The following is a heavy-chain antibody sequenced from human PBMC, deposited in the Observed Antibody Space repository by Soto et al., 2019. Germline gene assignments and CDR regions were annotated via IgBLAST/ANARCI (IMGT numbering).Heavy chain of an antibody. J-gene: IGHJ3*02. V-gene: IGHV3-23*01. Sequence: PGGPLRLSCAASGFTFSSYAMNWVRQAPGKGLEWVSGISGRGGTTYYADSVQGRFTISRDNSKNTLYLQMNSLRAEDTALYYCAKRDTTSPRGAFDIWGQGTMVTVSS. D-gene: IGHD2-2*01. CDR2: ISGRGGTT. CDR1: GFTFSSYA. CDR3: AKRDTTSPRGAFDI.